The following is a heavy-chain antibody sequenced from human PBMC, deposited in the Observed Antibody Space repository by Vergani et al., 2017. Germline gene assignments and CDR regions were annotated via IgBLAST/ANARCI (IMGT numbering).Heavy chain of an antibody. CDR2: IYYSGST. Sequence: QLQLQESGPGLVKPSETLSLTCTVSGGSISSSSYYWGWIRQPPGKGLEWIGSIYYSGSTYYNPSLKSRVTISVDTSKNQFSLKLSSVTAADTAVYYCAREPHYYDATGYNYHVWGQGTLVIVSS. V-gene: IGHV4-39*02. CDR3: AREPHYYDATGYNYHV. J-gene: IGHJ4*02. D-gene: IGHD3-22*01. CDR1: GGSISSSSYY.